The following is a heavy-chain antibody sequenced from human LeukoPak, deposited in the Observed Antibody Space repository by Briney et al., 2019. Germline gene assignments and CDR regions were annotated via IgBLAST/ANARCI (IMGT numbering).Heavy chain of an antibody. CDR2: INHSGST. V-gene: IGHV4-34*01. CDR3: ARERITMVRGRYGMDV. J-gene: IGHJ6*02. D-gene: IGHD3-10*01. CDR1: GGSFSGYY. Sequence: SETLSLTCAVYGGSFSGYYWSWIRQPPGKGLEWIGEINHSGSTNYNPSLKSRVTISVDTSKNQFSLKLSSVAAADTAVYYCARERITMVRGRYGMDVWGQGTTVTVSS.